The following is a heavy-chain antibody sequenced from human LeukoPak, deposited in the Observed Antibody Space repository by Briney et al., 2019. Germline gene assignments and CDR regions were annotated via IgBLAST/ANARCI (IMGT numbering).Heavy chain of an antibody. CDR3: ARHFDRDGYKSNAFDI. CDR2: INHSGST. Sequence: PSETLSLTCAVYGGSFSGYYWSWIRQPPGKGLEWIGEINHSGSTNYNASLKSRVTISVDTSKNQFSLKLSSVTAADTAVYYCARHFDRDGYKSNAFDIWGQGTMVTVSS. D-gene: IGHD5-24*01. J-gene: IGHJ3*02. CDR1: GGSFSGYY. V-gene: IGHV4-34*01.